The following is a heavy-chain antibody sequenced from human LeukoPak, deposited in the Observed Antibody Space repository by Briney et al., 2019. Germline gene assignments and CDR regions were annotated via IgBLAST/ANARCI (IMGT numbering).Heavy chain of an antibody. CDR3: ARDMPPYCGGDCYFAY. J-gene: IGHJ4*02. CDR1: GFTFSSYS. D-gene: IGHD2-21*02. CDR2: ISSSSSTI. V-gene: IGHV3-48*01. Sequence: GGSLRLSCAASGFTFSSYSMNWVRQAPGKGLEWVSYISSSSSTIYYADSVKGRFTISRDNSKNTLYLQMNSLRAEDTAVYYCARDMPPYCGGDCYFAYWGQGTLVTVSS.